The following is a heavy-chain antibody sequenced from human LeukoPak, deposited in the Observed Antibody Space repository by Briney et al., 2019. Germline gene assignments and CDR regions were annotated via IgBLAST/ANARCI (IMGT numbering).Heavy chain of an antibody. V-gene: IGHV3-48*02. J-gene: IGHJ4*02. CDR2: TTSDTTSI. CDR1: GFTFSTFS. D-gene: IGHD7-27*01. CDR3: XXDLHWAXDX. Sequence: GGSLRLSCAASGFTFSTFSMNWVRQATGKGLEWVSYTTSDTTSISYAVSVKGRFTISRDNAKNSLYLKMNSLTDEDTAVYYCXXDLHWAXDXWGQGTLXTVSS.